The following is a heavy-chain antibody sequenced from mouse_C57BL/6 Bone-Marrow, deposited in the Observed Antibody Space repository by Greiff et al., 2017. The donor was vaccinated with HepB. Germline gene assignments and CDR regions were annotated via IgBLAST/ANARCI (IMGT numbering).Heavy chain of an antibody. V-gene: IGHV1-64*01. D-gene: IGHD2-2*01. Sequence: QVQLKESGPELVKPGASVKLSCKASGYTFTSYWMHWVKQRPGQGLEWIGMIHPNSGSTNYNEKFKSKATLTVDKSSSTAYMQLSSLTSEDSAVYYCARLGYGSSYYAMDYWGQGTSVTVSS. CDR3: ARLGYGSSYYAMDY. CDR1: GYTFTSYW. J-gene: IGHJ4*01. CDR2: IHPNSGST.